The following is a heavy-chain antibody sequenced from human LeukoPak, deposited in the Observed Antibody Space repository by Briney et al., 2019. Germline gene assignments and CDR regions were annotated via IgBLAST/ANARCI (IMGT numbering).Heavy chain of an antibody. CDR2: IYTSGST. D-gene: IGHD1-26*01. CDR3: ARDGGSYRYYYYYYMDV. V-gene: IGHV4-4*07. CDR1: GGSISSYY. Sequence: SETLSLTCTVSGGSISSYYWSWIRQPAGKGLEWIGRIYTSGSTNYNPSLKSRVTMSVDTSKNQFSLKLSSVTAADTAVYYCARDGGSYRYYYYYYMDVWGKGTTVTVSS. J-gene: IGHJ6*03.